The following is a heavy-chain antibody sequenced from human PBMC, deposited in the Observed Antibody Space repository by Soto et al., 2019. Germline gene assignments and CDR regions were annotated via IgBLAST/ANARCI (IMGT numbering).Heavy chain of an antibody. Sequence: SETLSLTCAVSSGSISSSNWWSWVRQPPGKGLEWIGEIYHSGSTNYNPSLKSRVTISVDKSKNQFSLKLSSVTAADTAVYYCARDIHVWGSYRTDYWGQGTLVTVSS. CDR1: SGSISSSNW. V-gene: IGHV4-4*02. D-gene: IGHD3-16*02. CDR2: IYHSGST. CDR3: ARDIHVWGSYRTDY. J-gene: IGHJ4*02.